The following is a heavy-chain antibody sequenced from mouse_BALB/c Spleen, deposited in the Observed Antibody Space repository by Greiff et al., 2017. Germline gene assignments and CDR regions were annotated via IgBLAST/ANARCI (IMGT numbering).Heavy chain of an antibody. V-gene: IGHV1-87*01. CDR3: ASHYGSSYEYYFDY. CDR1: GYTFTSYW. CDR2: IYPGDGDT. Sequence: VQLQQSGAELARPGASVKLSCKASGYTFTSYWMQWVKQRPGQGLEWIGAIYPGDGDTRYTQKFKGKATLTADKSSSTAYMQLSSLASEDSAVYYCASHYGSSYEYYFDYWGQGTTLTVSS. D-gene: IGHD1-1*01. J-gene: IGHJ2*01.